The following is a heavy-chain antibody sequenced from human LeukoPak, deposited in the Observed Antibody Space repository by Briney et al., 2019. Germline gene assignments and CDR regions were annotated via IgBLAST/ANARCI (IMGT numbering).Heavy chain of an antibody. CDR1: GGSFSGYY. Sequence: SETLSLTCAVYGGSFSGYYWSWIRQPPGKGLEWIGEINHSGSTNYNPSLKSRVTISVDTSKNQFSLKLSSVTAADTAVYYCARRYSSGWYGYWGQGTLVTVSS. V-gene: IGHV4-34*01. CDR3: ARRYSSGWYGY. J-gene: IGHJ4*02. CDR2: INHSGST. D-gene: IGHD6-19*01.